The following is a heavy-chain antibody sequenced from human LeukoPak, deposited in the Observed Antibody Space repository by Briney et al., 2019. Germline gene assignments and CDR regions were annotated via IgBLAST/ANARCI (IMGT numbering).Heavy chain of an antibody. V-gene: IGHV3-30*03. Sequence: PGRSLRLSCAASGFTFSSYGMHWVRQAPGKGLEWVAVISYDGSNKYYADSVKGRFTISRDNSKNTLYLQMNSLRAEDTAVYYCARLGAAFDIWGQGTMVTVSS. CDR3: ARLGAAFDI. J-gene: IGHJ3*02. CDR2: ISYDGSNK. CDR1: GFTFSSYG.